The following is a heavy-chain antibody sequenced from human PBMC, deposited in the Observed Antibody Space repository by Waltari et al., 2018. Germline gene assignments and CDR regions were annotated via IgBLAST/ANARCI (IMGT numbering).Heavy chain of an antibody. D-gene: IGHD3-10*01. J-gene: IGHJ4*02. CDR2: INSDGSGT. Sequence: EVQLVESGGGLVQPGGSLRLSCAASGFTFSSSWMHWVRQAPGKGLGWVSGINSDGSGTSYADSVKGRFTISRDNAKNTLYLQMNSLRAEDTAVYYCGRREGSVTMVRGIDYWGQGTLVTVSS. V-gene: IGHV3-74*01. CDR1: GFTFSSSW. CDR3: GRREGSVTMVRGIDY.